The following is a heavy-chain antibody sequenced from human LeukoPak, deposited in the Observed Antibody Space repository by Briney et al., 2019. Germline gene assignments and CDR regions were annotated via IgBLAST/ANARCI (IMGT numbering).Heavy chain of an antibody. D-gene: IGHD3-9*01. V-gene: IGHV3-21*01. CDR1: GFTFSSYS. J-gene: IGHJ4*02. CDR3: ARDGRYFDWLQLFDY. CDR2: IRSSSSSI. Sequence: GGSLRLSCAASGFTFSSYSMNWVRQAPGKGLEWVSTIRSSSSSINYADSVKGRSTISRDNAKNSLYLQMNSLRAEDTAVYYCARDGRYFDWLQLFDYWGQGTLVTVSS.